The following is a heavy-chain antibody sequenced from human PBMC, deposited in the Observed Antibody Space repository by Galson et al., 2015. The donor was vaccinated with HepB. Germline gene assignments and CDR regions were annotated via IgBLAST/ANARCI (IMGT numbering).Heavy chain of an antibody. CDR1: GFTFSSYG. Sequence: SLRLSCAASGFTFSSYGMHWVRQAPGKGLEWVAVISYDGSNKYYADSVKGRFTISRDNSKNTLYLQMNSLRAEDTAVYYCAKRAVAGNFDYWGQGTLVTVSS. V-gene: IGHV3-30*18. CDR2: ISYDGSNK. J-gene: IGHJ4*02. D-gene: IGHD6-19*01. CDR3: AKRAVAGNFDY.